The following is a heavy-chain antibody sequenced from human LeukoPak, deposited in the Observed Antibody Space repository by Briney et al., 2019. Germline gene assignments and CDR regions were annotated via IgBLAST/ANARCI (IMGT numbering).Heavy chain of an antibody. CDR3: ARDLPTVTFYFYYGMDI. V-gene: IGHV3-48*03. D-gene: IGHD4-17*01. J-gene: IGHJ6*02. Sequence: GGSLRLSCAASGFAFSTYEMNWVRQAPGKGLEWVSYISSSGSTIYYADSVKGRFTISRDNAKNSLYLQMNSLRAEDTALYYCARDLPTVTFYFYYGMDIWGQGTTVTVSS. CDR1: GFAFSTYE. CDR2: ISSSGSTI.